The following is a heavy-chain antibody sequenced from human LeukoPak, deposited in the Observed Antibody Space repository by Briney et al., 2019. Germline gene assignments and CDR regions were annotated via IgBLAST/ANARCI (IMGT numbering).Heavy chain of an antibody. CDR2: ISSSSIYI. CDR3: ARAYLGAYYYDSSGPWYFDY. J-gene: IGHJ4*02. V-gene: IGHV3-21*01. Sequence: GGSLRLSCAASGFTFSSYSMNWVRQAPGKGLEWVSSISSSSIYIYYADSVKGRFTISRDNARNSLYLQMNSLRAEDTAVYYCARAYLGAYYYDSSGPWYFDYWGQGTLVTVSS. CDR1: GFTFSSYS. D-gene: IGHD3-22*01.